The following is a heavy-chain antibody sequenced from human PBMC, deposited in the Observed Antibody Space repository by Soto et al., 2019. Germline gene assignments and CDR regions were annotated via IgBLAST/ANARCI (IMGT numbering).Heavy chain of an antibody. CDR2: ISISDNT. CDR1: AFTFRNFG. V-gene: IGHV3-23*01. D-gene: IGHD1-1*01. Sequence: LRLSCAASAFTFRNFGMSWVRQAPGRGLEWVSSISISDNTHYADSVKGRFIISRDNSANMLYLQMHSLRADDSATYFCAGQLWNTDYWGQGTVVTVSS. CDR3: AGQLWNTDY. J-gene: IGHJ4*02.